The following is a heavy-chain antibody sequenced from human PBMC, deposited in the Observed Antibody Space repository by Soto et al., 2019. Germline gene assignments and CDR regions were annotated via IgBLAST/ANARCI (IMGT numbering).Heavy chain of an antibody. V-gene: IGHV3-74*01. D-gene: IGHD3-22*01. CDR1: GFTFSSYW. CDR2: INIDGTRI. Sequence: GGSLRLSCAASGFTFSSYWMHWVRQAPGKGLVWVSRINIDGTRISYADSVKGRCTISRDNAKNTLYMEMKSLRVEDTAVYYCVRGDGDRYDGNGYLGRHWGQGTLVTVSS. J-gene: IGHJ4*02. CDR3: VRGDGDRYDGNGYLGRH.